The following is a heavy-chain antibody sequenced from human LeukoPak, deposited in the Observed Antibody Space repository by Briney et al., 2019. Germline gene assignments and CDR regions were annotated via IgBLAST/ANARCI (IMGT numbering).Heavy chain of an antibody. J-gene: IGHJ6*02. CDR2: ISGSGGST. CDR1: GFTFSSYA. V-gene: IGHV3-23*01. Sequence: GGSLRLSCAASGFTFSSYAMSWVRQAPGKGLEWVSAISGSGGSTYYADSVKGRFTISRDNSKNTLYLQMNSLRAEDTAVYYCGRRCTYYYYGMDVWGQGTTVTVSS. D-gene: IGHD2-8*01. CDR3: GRRCTYYYYGMDV.